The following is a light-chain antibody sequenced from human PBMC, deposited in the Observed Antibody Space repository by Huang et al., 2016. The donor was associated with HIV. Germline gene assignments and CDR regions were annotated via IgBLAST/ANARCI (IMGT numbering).Light chain of an antibody. CDR1: ERLLHSNGYNY. Sequence: DIVMTQSPLSLAVTPGETASIACRSSERLLHSNGYNYLEWYQQKTGQAPRLLIYMGSNLASGVPDRIRGSGSGTDFTLKISRVEADDVGVYYCMQGLQTRITFGQGTRLEIK. CDR3: MQGLQTRIT. V-gene: IGKV2-28*01. CDR2: MGS. J-gene: IGKJ5*01.